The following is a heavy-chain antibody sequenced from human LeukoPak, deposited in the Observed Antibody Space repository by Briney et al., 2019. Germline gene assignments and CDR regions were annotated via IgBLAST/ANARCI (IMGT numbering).Heavy chain of an antibody. Sequence: SETLSFTCAVYGGSFSGYYWSWIRQPPGKGMEWIGEINHSGSTNYNPSLKSRVTISVDTSKNQFSLKLSSVTAADTAVYYCARTIILTSSSWYDYWGQGTLVTVSS. V-gene: IGHV4-34*01. CDR2: INHSGST. J-gene: IGHJ4*02. CDR1: GGSFSGYY. CDR3: ARTIILTSSSWYDY. D-gene: IGHD6-13*01.